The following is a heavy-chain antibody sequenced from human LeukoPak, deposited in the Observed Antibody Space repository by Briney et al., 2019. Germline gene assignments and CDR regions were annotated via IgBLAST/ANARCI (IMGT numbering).Heavy chain of an antibody. CDR2: IYHSGST. Sequence: SETLSLTCTVSGYSISSGYYWGWIRQPPGNGLEWIGSIYHSGSTYYNPSLKSRVTISVDTSKNQFSLKLSSVTAADTAVYYCAREAPCSSTSCSGFDWNWFDPWGQGTLVTVSS. D-gene: IGHD2-2*01. CDR3: AREAPCSSTSCSGFDWNWFDP. J-gene: IGHJ5*02. V-gene: IGHV4-38-2*02. CDR1: GYSISSGYY.